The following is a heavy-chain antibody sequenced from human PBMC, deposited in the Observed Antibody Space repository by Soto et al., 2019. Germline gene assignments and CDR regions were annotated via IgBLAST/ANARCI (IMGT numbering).Heavy chain of an antibody. CDR3: ARDGYCSGGSCEYFQH. CDR2: IIPILGIA. V-gene: IGHV1-69*04. D-gene: IGHD2-15*01. CDR1: GGTFSSYT. Sequence: SVKVSCKASGGTFSSYTISWVRQAPGQGLEWMGRIIPILGIANYAQKFQGRVTITADKSTSTAYMELSSLRSEDTAVYYCARDGYCSGGSCEYFQHWGQGTLVTVSS. J-gene: IGHJ1*01.